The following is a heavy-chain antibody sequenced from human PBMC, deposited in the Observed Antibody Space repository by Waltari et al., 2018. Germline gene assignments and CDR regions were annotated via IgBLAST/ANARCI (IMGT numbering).Heavy chain of an antibody. J-gene: IGHJ4*02. D-gene: IGHD4-4*01. Sequence: VQLVESGGVLVNPGGSLRLSCSASGFTFSSYAMGWVRQAPGKGLEWISSIGTSGATTYYGDSVKGRFANSRDNSHNTLYLQMNRLRAEDTATYYCAKMRGGVTTAFDYWGQGTLVTVSS. CDR1: GFTFSSYA. CDR3: AKMRGGVTTAFDY. CDR2: IGTSGATT. V-gene: IGHV3-23*04.